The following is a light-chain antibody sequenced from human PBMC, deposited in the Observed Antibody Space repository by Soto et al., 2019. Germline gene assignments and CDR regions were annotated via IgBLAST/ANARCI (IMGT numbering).Light chain of an antibody. CDR3: QQYSKWPIT. V-gene: IGKV3-11*01. Sequence: EIVLTQSPATLSLSPGERATLSCRASQSVSSYLAWYQQKPGQAPRLLIYDASNRATGIPARFSGSGSGTEFSLTISSLQSEDFAVYYCQQYSKWPITFGQGTRLEN. J-gene: IGKJ5*01. CDR1: QSVSSY. CDR2: DAS.